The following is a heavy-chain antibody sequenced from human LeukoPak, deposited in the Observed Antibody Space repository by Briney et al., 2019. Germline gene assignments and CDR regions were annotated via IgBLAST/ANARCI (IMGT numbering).Heavy chain of an antibody. CDR3: ARSILHLRDTAMGNAFDI. Sequence: PGRSLRLSCAASGFTFSSYAMHWVRQAPGKGLEWVAVISYDGSNKYYADSVKGRFTISRDNSKNTLYLQMNSLRAEDTAVYYCARSILHLRDTAMGNAFDIWGQGAMVTVSS. V-gene: IGHV3-30-3*01. J-gene: IGHJ3*02. CDR1: GFTFSSYA. D-gene: IGHD5-18*01. CDR2: ISYDGSNK.